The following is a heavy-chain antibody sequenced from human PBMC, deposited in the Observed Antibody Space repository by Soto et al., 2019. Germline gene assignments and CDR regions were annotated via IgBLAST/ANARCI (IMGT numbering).Heavy chain of an antibody. CDR3: ASSGSYLWGMGAFDI. V-gene: IGHV3-23*01. CDR2: ISGSGGST. J-gene: IGHJ3*02. CDR1: GFTFSSYA. D-gene: IGHD1-26*01. Sequence: GGSLRLSCAASGFTFSSYAMSWVRQAPGKGLEWVSAISGSGGSTYYADSVKGRFTISRDNSKNTLYLQMNSLRAEDTAVYYCASSGSYLWGMGAFDIWGQGTMVTVSS.